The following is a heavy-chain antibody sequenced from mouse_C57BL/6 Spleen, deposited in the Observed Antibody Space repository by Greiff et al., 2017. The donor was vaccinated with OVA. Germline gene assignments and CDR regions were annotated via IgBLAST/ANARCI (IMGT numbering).Heavy chain of an antibody. V-gene: IGHV1-55*01. J-gene: IGHJ1*03. Sequence: VQLQQPGAELVKPGASVKMSCKASGYTFTSYWITWVKQRPGQGLEWIGDIYPGSGSTNYNEKFKSKATLTVDTSSSTAYMQLSSLTSEDSAVYYCARTGSYHWYFDVWGTGTTVTVSS. CDR1: GYTFTSYW. D-gene: IGHD1-1*02. CDR2: IYPGSGST. CDR3: ARTGSYHWYFDV.